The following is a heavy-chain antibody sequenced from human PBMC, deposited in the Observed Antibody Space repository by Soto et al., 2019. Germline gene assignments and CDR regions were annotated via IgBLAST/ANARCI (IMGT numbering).Heavy chain of an antibody. CDR3: ARATRIAAAGTVPWFDP. Sequence: QVQLVQSGAEVKKPGASVKVSCKASGYTFTGYYMHWVRQAPGQGLEWMGWINPNSGGTNYAQKFQGRVTMTRDTSISTAYMELSRLRSDDTAVYYRARATRIAAAGTVPWFDPWGQGTLVTVSS. CDR1: GYTFTGYY. D-gene: IGHD6-13*01. CDR2: INPNSGGT. J-gene: IGHJ5*02. V-gene: IGHV1-2*02.